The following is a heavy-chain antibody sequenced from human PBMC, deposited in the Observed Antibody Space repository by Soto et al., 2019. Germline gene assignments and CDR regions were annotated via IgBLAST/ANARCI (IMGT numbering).Heavy chain of an antibody. CDR2: GLRPDYT. V-gene: IGHV4-59*01. Sequence: SETLSLTCTVSGGSINDYYWSWTRQSPGKGLEWIAYGLRPDYTGYNPSLRNRVTISSDTSKNQFSLRLISVTAADTAVYYCVAGPDRAKSAYWGQGTLVTVS. CDR1: GGSINDYY. J-gene: IGHJ4*01. CDR3: VAGPDRAKSAY.